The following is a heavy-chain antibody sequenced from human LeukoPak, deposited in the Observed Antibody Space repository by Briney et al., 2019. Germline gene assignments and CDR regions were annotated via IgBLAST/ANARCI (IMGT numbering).Heavy chain of an antibody. V-gene: IGHV3-23*01. D-gene: IGHD2-21*02. CDR3: AKGDGFNYYYYMDV. CDR2: ISGGGDYT. CDR1: GFTFSSYS. J-gene: IGHJ6*03. Sequence: GGSLRLSCAASGFTFSSYSMNWVRQAPGKGLEWVSGISGGGDYTYSADSVKGRFTISRDNSKNTLYLQMNSLRAEDTAVYYCAKGDGFNYYYYMDVWGKGTTVTVSS.